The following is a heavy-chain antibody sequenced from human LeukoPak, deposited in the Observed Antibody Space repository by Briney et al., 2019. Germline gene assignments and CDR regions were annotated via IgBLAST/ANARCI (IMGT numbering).Heavy chain of an antibody. CDR3: ARNTPNAMGRYGMDV. D-gene: IGHD5-18*01. CDR1: GCSFISCC. J-gene: IGHJ6*02. V-gene: IGHV5-10-1*01. CDR2: IDPCGGCT. Sequence: GESLKISCKGAGCSFISCCIRWLRQMPGGERLGLGGIDPCGGCTNYSPSFQGHVTISADKSMSPVSLQLSSLTAADTAVYYCARNTPNAMGRYGMDVWGQGTTVTVSS.